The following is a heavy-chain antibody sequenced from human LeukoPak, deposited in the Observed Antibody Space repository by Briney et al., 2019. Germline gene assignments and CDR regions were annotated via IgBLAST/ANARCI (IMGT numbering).Heavy chain of an antibody. CDR3: ARVAAAGFY. V-gene: IGHV3-7*03. Sequence: GESLRLSCAASGFTFSDHYMDWVRQAPGKGLEWVANIKQDGSEKYYVDSVKGRFTISRDNAKNSLYLQMNSLRAEDTAVYYCARVAAAGFYWGQGTLVTVSS. CDR2: IKQDGSEK. D-gene: IGHD6-13*01. CDR1: GFTFSDHY. J-gene: IGHJ4*02.